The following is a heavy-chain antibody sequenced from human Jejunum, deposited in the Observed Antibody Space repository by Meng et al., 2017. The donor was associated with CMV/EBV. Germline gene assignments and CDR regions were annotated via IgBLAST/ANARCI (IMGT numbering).Heavy chain of an antibody. Sequence: TSYGISCVRQAPGQGHEWMGWISAYNGNTNYAQKLQDRVTMTTDASTSTAYMELRSLRSDDTAVYYCARDVHSSSGAYYYYYGMDVWGQGTTVTVSS. CDR2: ISAYNGNT. D-gene: IGHD6-6*01. V-gene: IGHV1-18*01. CDR1: TSYG. CDR3: ARDVHSSSGAYYYYYGMDV. J-gene: IGHJ6*02.